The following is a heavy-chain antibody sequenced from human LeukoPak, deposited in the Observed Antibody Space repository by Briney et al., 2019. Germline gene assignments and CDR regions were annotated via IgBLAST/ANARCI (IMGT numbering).Heavy chain of an antibody. V-gene: IGHV4-59*01. CDR1: DDSITIYY. CDR3: AKGTSSGWYYFDY. D-gene: IGHD6-19*01. J-gene: IGHJ4*02. Sequence: SETLSLTCTVSDDSITIYYWSWIRQPPGKGLEWIGYIDHTGSTNYNPSLKSRVTISRDTSKNHFSLELSSATAADTAVYYCAKGTSSGWYYFDYWGQGTLVTVSS. CDR2: IDHTGST.